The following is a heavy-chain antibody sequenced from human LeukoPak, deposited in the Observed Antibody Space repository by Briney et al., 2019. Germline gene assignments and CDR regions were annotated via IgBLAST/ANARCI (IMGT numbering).Heavy chain of an antibody. CDR2: IYYSGST. CDR3: ARASGSDNSSYYYYGMDV. Sequence: PSETLSLTCAVYGGSFSGYYWSWIREPPGKGVEWVGYIYYSGSTNYNPSLKSRVTISVDTSKHQFSLKLSSVTAADTAVYYCARASGSDNSSYYYYGMDVWGQGTTVTVSS. CDR1: GGSFSGYY. D-gene: IGHD1-26*01. V-gene: IGHV4-59*01. J-gene: IGHJ6*02.